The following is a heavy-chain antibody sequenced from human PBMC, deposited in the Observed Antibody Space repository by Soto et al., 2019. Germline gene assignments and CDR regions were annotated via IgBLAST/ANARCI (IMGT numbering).Heavy chain of an antibody. J-gene: IGHJ4*02. CDR3: ARDHCSSTSCYTSVDY. V-gene: IGHV1-18*04. CDR1: GYTFTSYG. CDR2: ISAYNGNT. D-gene: IGHD2-2*02. Sequence: QVQLVQSGAEVKKPGASVKVSCKASGYTFTSYGISWVRQAPGQGLEWMGWISAYNGNTNYAQTRQGRVTMTTDTSTSTAYMELRSLRSDDTAVYYCARDHCSSTSCYTSVDYWGQGTLVTVSS.